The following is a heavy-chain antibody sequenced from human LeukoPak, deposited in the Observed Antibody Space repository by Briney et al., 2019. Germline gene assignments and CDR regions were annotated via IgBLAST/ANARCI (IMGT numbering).Heavy chain of an antibody. CDR1: GGSISSYY. V-gene: IGHV4-4*07. CDR2: MYTSGST. Sequence: SETLSLTCTVSGGSISSYYWSWIRQPAGKGLQWIGRMYTSGSTNYNPSLKSRVTISVDTSKNQFSLKLSSVTAADTAVYYCAKGPRHHILTGHYKSHCFDFWGQGTLVTVSS. D-gene: IGHD3-9*01. CDR3: AKGPRHHILTGHYKSHCFDF. J-gene: IGHJ4*02.